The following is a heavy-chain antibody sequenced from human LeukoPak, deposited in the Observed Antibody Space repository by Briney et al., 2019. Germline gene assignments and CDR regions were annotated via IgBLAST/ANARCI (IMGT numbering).Heavy chain of an antibody. CDR1: GRSISSSRNC. CDR2: IYYSGSIS. CDR3: AKSGPGVYDQEPFHM. J-gene: IGHJ3*02. V-gene: IGHV4-39*01. Sequence: SETLSLTCTVTGRSISSSRNCWGWLRQPPGKGLEWIGSIYYSGSISYYIPSLKSRFTISSDTSKNQLSLTLSAVTAADTAGSFCAKSGPGVYDQEPFHMWREGPMV. D-gene: IGHD5/OR15-5a*01.